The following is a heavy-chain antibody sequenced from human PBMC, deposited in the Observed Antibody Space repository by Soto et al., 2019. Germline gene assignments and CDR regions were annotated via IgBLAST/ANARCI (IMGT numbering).Heavy chain of an antibody. D-gene: IGHD3-3*01. J-gene: IGHJ6*02. V-gene: IGHV3-33*01. CDR2: IWYDGSNK. CDR1: GFTFSSYG. Sequence: PGGSLRLSCAASGFTFSSYGTHWVRQAPGKGLEWVAVIWYDGSNKYYADSVKGRFTISRDNSKNTLYLQMNSLRAEDTAVYYCARDRNDFWSGYYSDYYYGMDVWGQGTTVTVSS. CDR3: ARDRNDFWSGYYSDYYYGMDV.